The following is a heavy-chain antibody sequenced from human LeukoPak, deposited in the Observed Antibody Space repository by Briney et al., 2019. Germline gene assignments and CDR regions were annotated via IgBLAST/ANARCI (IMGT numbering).Heavy chain of an antibody. CDR1: GFTFEDYA. Sequence: GGSLRLSCAASGFTFEDYAMHWVRHAPGKGLEWVSGISWNSGSIGYADSVKGRFTISRDNAKNSLYLQMNSLRAEDMALYYCAKAGVRDSSGWYYFDYWGQGTLVTVSS. CDR3: AKAGVRDSSGWYYFDY. V-gene: IGHV3-9*03. J-gene: IGHJ4*02. CDR2: ISWNSGSI. D-gene: IGHD6-19*01.